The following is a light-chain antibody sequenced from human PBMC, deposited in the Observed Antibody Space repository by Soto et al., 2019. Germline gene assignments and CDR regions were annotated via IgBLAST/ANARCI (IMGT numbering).Light chain of an antibody. Sequence: QSVLTQPPSVSGAPGQRVTISCTGSSSNIGAGYDVHWYQQRPGTAPKLLIFGNNNRPSGVPDRFSGSKSGTSASLAITWLQAEDEGDDYCQSYDSTLSARYVFGSGTKLTVL. CDR3: QSYDSTLSARYV. V-gene: IGLV1-40*01. CDR2: GNN. CDR1: SSNIGAGYD. J-gene: IGLJ1*01.